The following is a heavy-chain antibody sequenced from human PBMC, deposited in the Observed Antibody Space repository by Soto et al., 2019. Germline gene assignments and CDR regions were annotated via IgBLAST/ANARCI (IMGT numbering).Heavy chain of an antibody. CDR3: ARVGQGRYYFDY. CDR2: INSDGSTT. J-gene: IGHJ4*02. Sequence: EVHLVESGGGSVQPGGSLRLSCAGSGFAFSSYWIHWVRQVPGKWLVWVSRINSDGSTTSYADSVRGRFTISRDNAKDTLYLQMNSLRAEDTALYYCARVGQGRYYFDYWGQGTLVTVSS. CDR1: GFAFSSYW. V-gene: IGHV3-74*01.